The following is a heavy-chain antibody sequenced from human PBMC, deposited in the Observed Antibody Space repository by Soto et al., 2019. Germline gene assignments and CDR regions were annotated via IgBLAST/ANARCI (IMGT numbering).Heavy chain of an antibody. J-gene: IGHJ4*02. D-gene: IGHD1-26*01. CDR3: ARRYGGNFDY. V-gene: IGHV4-59*01. CDR2: FYYSGST. Sequence: PSETLSLTCTVSGGSISSYYWSWIRQPPGKGLVWIGYFYYSGSTNYNPSLKSRVTISVDTSKNQFSLKLSSVTAADTAVYYCARRYGGNFDYWGQGTLVTVSS. CDR1: GGSISSYY.